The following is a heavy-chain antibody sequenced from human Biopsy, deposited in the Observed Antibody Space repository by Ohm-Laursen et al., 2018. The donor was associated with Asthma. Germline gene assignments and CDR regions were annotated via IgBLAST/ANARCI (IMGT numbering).Heavy chain of an antibody. J-gene: IGHJ4*02. V-gene: IGHV1-69*13. D-gene: IGHD2-2*01. CDR1: GGTFNTYV. CDR3: ARKAGSCISRTCYSLDF. Sequence: GASVKASCKSLGGTFNTYVIGWVRQAPGHGLEWLGGINSVFGTTTYPQKFQDRVTITADDSTSTVYMELSSLRSEGTAVYYCARKAGSCISRTCYSLDFWGQGTLVTVSS. CDR2: INSVFGTT.